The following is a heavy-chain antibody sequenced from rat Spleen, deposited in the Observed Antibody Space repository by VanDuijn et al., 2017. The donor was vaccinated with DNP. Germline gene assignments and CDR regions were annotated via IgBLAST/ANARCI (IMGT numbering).Heavy chain of an antibody. CDR1: GFTFSDYA. CDR3: ATGATEGFPY. D-gene: IGHD1-11*01. CDR2: IIYDGSGA. V-gene: IGHV5S10*01. Sequence: EVQLVESGGGLVQPGNSLKLSCAASGFTFSDYAMAWVRQSPKKGLVWVATIIYDGSGAYYRDSVKGRFTISRDNAESTLYLQIDSLRSEDTATYFCATGATEGFPYWGQGTLVSVSS. J-gene: IGHJ3*01.